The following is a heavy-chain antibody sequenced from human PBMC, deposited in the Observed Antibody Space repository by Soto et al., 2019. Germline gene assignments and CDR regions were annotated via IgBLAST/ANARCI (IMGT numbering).Heavy chain of an antibody. CDR2: FSGSDVST. CDR1: GFTFSRYA. Sequence: EVQLLESGGGLVQLGRSLRLSCAASGFTFSRYALSCVRQAPGKGLEWVSAFSGSDVSTYYADSVKGRFTISRDNSKNTQYLQMNSLRAEDTAVYYCAKDSNGCLEYSVQGTLVTVST. J-gene: IGHJ4*02. V-gene: IGHV3-23*01. CDR3: AKDSNGCLEY. D-gene: IGHD2-8*01.